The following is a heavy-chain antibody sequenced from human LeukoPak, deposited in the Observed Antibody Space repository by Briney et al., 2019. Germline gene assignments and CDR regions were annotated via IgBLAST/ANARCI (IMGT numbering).Heavy chain of an antibody. CDR1: GGSISSYY. J-gene: IGHJ6*03. D-gene: IGHD2-15*01. CDR2: IYYSGST. V-gene: IGHV4-59*01. CDR3: ARSRSGGSCYSGRCYYYYYMDV. Sequence: PSETLSLTCTVSGGSISSYYWSWIRQPPGKGLEWIGYIYYSGSTHYNPSLKSRVTISVDTSKKQFSLKLSSVTAADTAVYYCARSRSGGSCYSGRCYYYYYMDVWGKGTTVTVSS.